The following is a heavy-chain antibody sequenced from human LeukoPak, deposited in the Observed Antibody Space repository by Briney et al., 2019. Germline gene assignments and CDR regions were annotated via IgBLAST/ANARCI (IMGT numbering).Heavy chain of an antibody. D-gene: IGHD3-22*01. V-gene: IGHV3-23*01. CDR1: GFTFSSHA. CDR3: AKVAYYYDSSGYYRNY. J-gene: IGHJ4*02. Sequence: PGGSLRLSCAASGFTFSSHAMSWVRQPPGKGLEWVSAISGSGGSTYYADSVKGRFTISRDNSKNTLYLQMNSLRAEDTAVYYCAKVAYYYDSSGYYRNYWGQGTLVTVSS. CDR2: ISGSGGST.